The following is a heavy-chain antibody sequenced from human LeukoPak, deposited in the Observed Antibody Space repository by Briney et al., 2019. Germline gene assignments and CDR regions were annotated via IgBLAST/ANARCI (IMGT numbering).Heavy chain of an antibody. CDR1: YY. D-gene: IGHD6-19*01. CDR2: INHSGST. J-gene: IGHJ4*02. CDR3: ASSSSTADY. Sequence: YYXXWIRQPXXXXLEWIGEINHSGSTNYNPSLKSRVTISVDTSKNQFSLKLSSVTAADTAVYYCASSSSTADYWGQGTLVTVSS. V-gene: IGHV4-34*01.